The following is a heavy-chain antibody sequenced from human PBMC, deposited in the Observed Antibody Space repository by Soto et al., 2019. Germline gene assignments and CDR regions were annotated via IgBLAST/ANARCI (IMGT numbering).Heavy chain of an antibody. Sequence: QVPLVQSGAEVKKPGASVRVSCKASGYTFASFVIHWVRQAPGQRLEWMGWINTDNGNTKYSQKFQGRVTITRDTSASTAYMELSSLISEDTAVYYCAREMPGYWTGPVDYWGQGTLVTVSS. D-gene: IGHD6-13*01. CDR3: AREMPGYWTGPVDY. CDR2: INTDNGNT. CDR1: GYTFASFV. V-gene: IGHV1-3*04. J-gene: IGHJ4*02.